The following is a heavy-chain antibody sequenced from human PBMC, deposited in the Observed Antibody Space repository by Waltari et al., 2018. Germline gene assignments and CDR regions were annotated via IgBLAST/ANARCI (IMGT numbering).Heavy chain of an antibody. CDR2: IYYSGST. Sequence: QVQLQESGPGLVKPSETLSLTCTVSGGSISSYYWSWIRQPPGKGLEWIGYIYYSGSTNYNPSLKSRVTISVDTSKNQFSLKLSSVTAADTAVYYCAREARVMYFDYWGQGTLVIVSS. J-gene: IGHJ4*02. D-gene: IGHD3-16*01. CDR3: AREARVMYFDY. CDR1: GGSISSYY. V-gene: IGHV4-59*01.